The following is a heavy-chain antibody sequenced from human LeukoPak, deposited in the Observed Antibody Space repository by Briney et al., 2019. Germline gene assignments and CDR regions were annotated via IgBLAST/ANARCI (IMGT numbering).Heavy chain of an antibody. Sequence: SETLSLTCTVSGGSISSSSYYWGWIRQPPGKGLEWIGSIYYSGSTYYNPSLKSRVTISVDTSKNQFSLKLSSVTAADTAVYYCAREDPYWMGYQLLPKGMADAFDIWGQGTMVTVSS. D-gene: IGHD2-2*01. V-gene: IGHV4-39*07. CDR1: GGSISSSSYY. CDR3: AREDPYWMGYQLLPKGMADAFDI. CDR2: IYYSGST. J-gene: IGHJ3*02.